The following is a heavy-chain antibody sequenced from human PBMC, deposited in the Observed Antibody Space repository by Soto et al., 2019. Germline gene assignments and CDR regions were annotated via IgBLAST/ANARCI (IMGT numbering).Heavy chain of an antibody. CDR1: GFSLSTSGVG. V-gene: IGHV2-5*02. D-gene: IGHD3-22*01. Sequence: SGPTLVNPTQTLTLTCTFSGFSLSTSGVGVGWIRQPPGKALEWLALIYWDDDKRYSPSLKSRLTITKDTSKNQVVLTMTNMDPVDTATYYCAHSADYYDSSGYYSHAFDIWGQGTMVTVSS. J-gene: IGHJ3*02. CDR2: IYWDDDK. CDR3: AHSADYYDSSGYYSHAFDI.